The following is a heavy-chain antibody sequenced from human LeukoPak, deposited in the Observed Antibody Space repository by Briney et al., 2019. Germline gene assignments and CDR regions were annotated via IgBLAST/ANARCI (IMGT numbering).Heavy chain of an antibody. D-gene: IGHD6-6*01. Sequence: SETLSLTCTVYGGSISSGNFYWSWIRQPPGKGLEWIGYIFYLGSTYYNLSLKSRVTMSVDTSKNQFSLKLRSVTAADTAVYYCARKYPDHWFDPWGQGTLVTVSS. CDR3: ARKYPDHWFDP. J-gene: IGHJ5*02. V-gene: IGHV4-30-4*01. CDR1: GGSISSGNFY. CDR2: IFYLGST.